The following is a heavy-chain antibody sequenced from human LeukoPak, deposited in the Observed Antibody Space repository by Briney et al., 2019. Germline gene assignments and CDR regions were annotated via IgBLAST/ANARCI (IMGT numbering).Heavy chain of an antibody. CDR1: GFNFNDYW. CDR3: ARAPSGFGGRYYLAS. Sequence: PGGSLRLSCTASGFNFNDYWMTWVRQAPGKGLEWVANINQGGAMTDYVDSLRGRFSISRDNAKRSLYLQMTTLRAEDTAVYYCARAPSGFGGRYYLASWGQGALVPVPS. J-gene: IGHJ4*02. D-gene: IGHD3-22*01. V-gene: IGHV3-7*01. CDR2: INQGGAMT.